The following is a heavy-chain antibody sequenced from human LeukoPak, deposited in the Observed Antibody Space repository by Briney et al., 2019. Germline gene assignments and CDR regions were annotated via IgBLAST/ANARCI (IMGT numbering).Heavy chain of an antibody. V-gene: IGHV3-21*01. CDR2: ISGSSRYI. CDR1: GFTFSSFS. CDR3: AKTKVGTGLDALDI. J-gene: IGHJ3*02. D-gene: IGHD2-21*02. Sequence: GGSLRLSCAASGFTFSSFSMDWVRQAPGKGLEWVSSISGSSRYIYYADSVKGRFAISRDNSKNTLYLQMDSLRAEDTAVYYCAKTKVGTGLDALDIWGQGTMVTVSS.